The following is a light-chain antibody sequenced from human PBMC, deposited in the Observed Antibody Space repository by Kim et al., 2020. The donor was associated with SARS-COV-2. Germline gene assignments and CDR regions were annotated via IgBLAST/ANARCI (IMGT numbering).Light chain of an antibody. CDR2: DNN. CDR3: GTWDSSLSAVV. V-gene: IGLV1-51*01. CDR1: TSNVGNNY. J-gene: IGLJ2*01. Sequence: QKLTISCSGSTSNVGNNYVSWYQQLPGTAPKLLIYDNNKRPSGIPDRFSGSKSGTAATLGITGLQTGDEADYYCGTWDSSLSAVVFGGGTQLTVL.